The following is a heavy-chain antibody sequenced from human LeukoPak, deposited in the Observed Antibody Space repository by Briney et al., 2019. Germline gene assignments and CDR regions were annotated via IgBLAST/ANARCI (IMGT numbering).Heavy chain of an antibody. D-gene: IGHD1-1*01. Sequence: SEILSLTCTVSGGSISSGGYYWRWIRQHPGKGLEWIGYIYYSGSTYYNPSLKSRVTISVDTSKNQFSLKLSSVTAADTAVYYCARTVNWNDGGYFDYWGQGTLVTVSS. CDR1: GGSISSGGYY. CDR3: ARTVNWNDGGYFDY. CDR2: IYYSGST. V-gene: IGHV4-31*03. J-gene: IGHJ4*02.